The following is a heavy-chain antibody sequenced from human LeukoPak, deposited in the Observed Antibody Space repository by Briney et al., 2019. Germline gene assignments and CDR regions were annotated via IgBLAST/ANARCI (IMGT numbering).Heavy chain of an antibody. D-gene: IGHD2-21*02. V-gene: IGHV3-33*01. Sequence: PGGSLRLSCAASGFTFSNHGMHWVRQAPGKGPEWVALIWYDGRNKYYGDSVKGRFTISRDNSKNTVYLQMNSLGAEDTGAYYCARDRLEAVTDDDYFDYWGQGTLVTVSS. CDR2: IWYDGRNK. CDR3: ARDRLEAVTDDDYFDY. CDR1: GFTFSNHG. J-gene: IGHJ4*02.